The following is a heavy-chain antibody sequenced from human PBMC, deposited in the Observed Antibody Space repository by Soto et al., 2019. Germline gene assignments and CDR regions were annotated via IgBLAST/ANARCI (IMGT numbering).Heavy chain of an antibody. J-gene: IGHJ3*02. V-gene: IGHV3-23*01. CDR1: GFTFSSYA. CDR3: AKDNDFWSGNLYAFDI. Sequence: EVQLLESGGGLVQPGGSLRLSCAASGFTFSSYAMSWVRQAPGKGLEWVSAISGSGGSTYYADSVKGRFTISRDNSKNTLYLQKHSLRAEDTAVHYCAKDNDFWSGNLYAFDIWGQGTMVTVSS. D-gene: IGHD3-3*01. CDR2: ISGSGGST.